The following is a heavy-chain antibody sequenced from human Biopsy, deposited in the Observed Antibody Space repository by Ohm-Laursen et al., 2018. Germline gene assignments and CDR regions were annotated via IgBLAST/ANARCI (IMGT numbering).Heavy chain of an antibody. J-gene: IGHJ4*02. D-gene: IGHD1-20*01. CDR1: GASIISGGHF. V-gene: IGHV4-31*03. CDR3: AGGSNGNGWSFEY. CDR2: IYYSGST. Sequence: TLSLTCTVSGASIISGGHFWNWIRQHPGKGLEWIGYIYYSGSTYYNPSLKSRVSISVDTSKNQFSLKLNSVTFADTAVYYCAGGSNGNGWSFEYWGQGTVVTVPS.